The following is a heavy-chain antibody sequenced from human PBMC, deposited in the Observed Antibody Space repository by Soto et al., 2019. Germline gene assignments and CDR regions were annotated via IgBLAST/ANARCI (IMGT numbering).Heavy chain of an antibody. Sequence: SETLSLTCGVYGGSFSGYYWGWIRQPPGKGLEWIGEINHSGSTNYNPSLKSRVTISVDTSKNQFSLKLTSVTAADTAVYYCGIVDMITFGGITGPNDAFDRWGQGKMVT. J-gene: IGHJ3*01. V-gene: IGHV4-34*01. D-gene: IGHD3-16*01. CDR2: INHSGST. CDR1: GGSFSGYY. CDR3: GIVDMITFGGITGPNDAFDR.